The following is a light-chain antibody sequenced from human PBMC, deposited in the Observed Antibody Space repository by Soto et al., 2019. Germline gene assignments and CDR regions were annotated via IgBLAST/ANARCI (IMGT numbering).Light chain of an antibody. J-gene: IGKJ1*01. CDR1: QSISSW. CDR3: QQYNGT. Sequence: DIQMTQSPSTLSASVGDRVTITYRASQSISSWLAWYQQKPGKAPKLLIYDASSLESGVPSRFSGSGSGTEFTLTISSLQPDDFATYYCQQYNGTFGQGTKVDI. CDR2: DAS. V-gene: IGKV1-5*01.